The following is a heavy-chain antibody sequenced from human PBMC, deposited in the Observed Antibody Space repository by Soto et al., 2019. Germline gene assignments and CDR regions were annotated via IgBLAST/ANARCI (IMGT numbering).Heavy chain of an antibody. J-gene: IGHJ5*02. CDR3: ATDYDFWSAYTAREWFDP. CDR1: GFTFSNHN. D-gene: IGHD3-3*01. V-gene: IGHV3-48*02. CDR2: ITSGGSTI. Sequence: EVQLVESGGGLVQPGGSLRLSCATSGFTFSNHNMNWVRQAPGKGLEWVSFITSGGSTIYYADSVKGRFTISRDNAKNSLYLQMNSLRDEDTAVYYCATDYDFWSAYTAREWFDPWGQGTLVTLSS.